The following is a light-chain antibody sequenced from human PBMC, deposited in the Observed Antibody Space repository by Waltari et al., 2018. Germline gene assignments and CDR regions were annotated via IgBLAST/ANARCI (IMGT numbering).Light chain of an antibody. CDR2: DVS. Sequence: QSALTQPASVSGSPGQSITISCTGTSSDVGGYNYVSWYQQHPGKAPRLVIYDVSNRPSGISKRFSGSKSGNTASLTISGLQAEDEADYYCSSDTSSSTLVFGGGTKLTVL. CDR1: SSDVGGYNY. CDR3: SSDTSSSTLV. J-gene: IGLJ2*01. V-gene: IGLV2-14*03.